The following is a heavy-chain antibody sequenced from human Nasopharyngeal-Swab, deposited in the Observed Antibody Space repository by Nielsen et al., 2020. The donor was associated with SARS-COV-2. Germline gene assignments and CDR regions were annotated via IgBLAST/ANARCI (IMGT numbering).Heavy chain of an antibody. CDR1: GFTFSSYA. J-gene: IGHJ4*02. V-gene: IGHV3-23*01. Sequence: GRSLKISCAASGFTFSSYAMSWVRQAPGKGLEWVSAISGSGGSTYYADSVKGRFTISRDNSKNTLYLQMNSLRAEDTAVYYCAKKLSSGWYGPSDYWGQGTLVTVSS. CDR2: ISGSGGST. D-gene: IGHD6-19*01. CDR3: AKKLSSGWYGPSDY.